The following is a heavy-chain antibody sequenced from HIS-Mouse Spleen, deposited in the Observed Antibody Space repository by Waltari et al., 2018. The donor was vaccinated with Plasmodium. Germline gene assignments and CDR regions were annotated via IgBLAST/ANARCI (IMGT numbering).Heavy chain of an antibody. CDR3: ARTTYSSSSAKYYYYGMDV. Sequence: QVILRASGPALVKHTQTLTLTCTFSGFSLSTREMCVPWIRTPPGKALDWLARIDCDDDKYYSTSLKTRLTISKDTSKNQVVLTMTNMDPVDTATYYCARTTYSSSSAKYYYYGMDVWGQGTTVTVSS. D-gene: IGHD6-6*01. V-gene: IGHV2-70*15. CDR2: IDCDDDK. CDR1: GFSLSTREMC. J-gene: IGHJ6*02.